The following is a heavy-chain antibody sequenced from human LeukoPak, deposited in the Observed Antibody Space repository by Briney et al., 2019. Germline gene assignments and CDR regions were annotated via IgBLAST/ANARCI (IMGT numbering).Heavy chain of an antibody. J-gene: IGHJ4*02. CDR2: INHSGST. D-gene: IGHD6-19*01. CDR1: GGSISGYY. V-gene: IGHV4-34*01. CDR3: ARGINSSGWYGY. Sequence: SETLSLTCTVSGGSISGYYWSWIRQPPGKGLEWIGEINHSGSTNYNPSLKSRVTISVDTSKNQFSLKLSSVTAADTAVYYCARGINSSGWYGYWGQGTLVTVSS.